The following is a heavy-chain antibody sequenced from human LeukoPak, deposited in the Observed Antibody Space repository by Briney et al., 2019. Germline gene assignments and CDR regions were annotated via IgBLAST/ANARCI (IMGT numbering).Heavy chain of an antibody. V-gene: IGHV1-69*13. D-gene: IGHD1-7*01. Sequence: GASVKVSCKASGGTFSSYAVSWVRQAPGQGLEWMGGIIPIFGTANYAQKFQGRVTITADESTSTAYMELSSLRSEDTAVYYCARVGRELRDAFDIWGQGTMVTVSS. J-gene: IGHJ3*02. CDR1: GGTFSSYA. CDR3: ARVGRELRDAFDI. CDR2: IIPIFGTA.